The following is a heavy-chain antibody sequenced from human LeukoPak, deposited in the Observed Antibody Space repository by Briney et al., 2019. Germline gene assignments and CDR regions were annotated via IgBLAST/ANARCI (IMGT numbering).Heavy chain of an antibody. J-gene: IGHJ5*02. D-gene: IGHD6-6*01. CDR2: IYYSGST. Sequence: SKTLSLTCTVSGGSISSYYWSWIRQPPGKGLEWIGYIYYSGSTNYNPSLKSRVTISVDTSKNQFSLKLSSVTAADTAVYYCARGEYSSSFWFDPWGQGTLVTVSS. V-gene: IGHV4-59*01. CDR3: ARGEYSSSFWFDP. CDR1: GGSISSYY.